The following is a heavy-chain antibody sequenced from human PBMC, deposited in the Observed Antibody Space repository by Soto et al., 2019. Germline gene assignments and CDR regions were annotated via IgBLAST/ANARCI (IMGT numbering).Heavy chain of an antibody. D-gene: IGHD6-6*01. CDR3: ARHVPFSSSPGWDWFDP. CDR2: IIPIFGTA. CDR1: GGTFSSYA. J-gene: IGHJ5*02. V-gene: IGHV1-69*13. Sequence: GASVKVSCKASGGTFSSYAISWVRQAPGQGLEWTGGIIPIFGTANYAQKFQGRVTITADESTSTAYMELSSLRSEDTAVYYCARHVPFSSSPGWDWFDPWGQGTLVTVSS.